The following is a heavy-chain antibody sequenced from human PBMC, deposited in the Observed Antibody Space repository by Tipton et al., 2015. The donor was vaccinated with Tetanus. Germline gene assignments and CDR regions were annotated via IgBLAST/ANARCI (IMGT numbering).Heavy chain of an antibody. CDR3: GAGWAAGL. Sequence: SLRLSCAASGFTFSSYEMNWVRQAPGKGLEWVSYISSSGSTVYYADSVKGRFTISRDNAKNSLYLQMNSLRAEDTAVYYCGAGWAAGLWGQGTLVTVSS. V-gene: IGHV3-48*03. D-gene: IGHD6-13*01. CDR1: GFTFSSYE. CDR2: ISSSGSTV. J-gene: IGHJ4*02.